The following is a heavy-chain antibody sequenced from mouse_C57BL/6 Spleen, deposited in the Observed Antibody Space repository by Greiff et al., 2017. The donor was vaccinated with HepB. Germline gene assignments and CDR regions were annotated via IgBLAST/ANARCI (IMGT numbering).Heavy chain of an antibody. D-gene: IGHD1-3*01. CDR3: ARLEDI. Sequence: VMLVESGPGLVAPSQSLSITCTVSGFSLTSYGVHWVRQPPGKGLEWLGVIWAGGSTNYNSALMSRLSISKDNSKSQDILKMNSLQTDDTAMYYWARLEDIWGQGTTLTVSS. CDR2: IWAGGST. J-gene: IGHJ2*01. V-gene: IGHV2-9*02. CDR1: GFSLTSYG.